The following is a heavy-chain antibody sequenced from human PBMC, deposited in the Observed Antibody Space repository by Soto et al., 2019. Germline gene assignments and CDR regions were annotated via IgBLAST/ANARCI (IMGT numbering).Heavy chain of an antibody. CDR2: ISWNSGSI. CDR1: GFTFDDYA. D-gene: IGHD6-13*01. J-gene: IGHJ5*02. CDR3: AKGGDSSSWKNWFDP. V-gene: IGHV3-9*01. Sequence: PGGSLRLSCAASGFTFDDYAMHWVRQAPGKGLEWVSGISWNSGSIGYADSVKGRFTISRDNAKNSLYLQMNSLRAEDTALYYCAKGGDSSSWKNWFDPWGQGTLVTVSS.